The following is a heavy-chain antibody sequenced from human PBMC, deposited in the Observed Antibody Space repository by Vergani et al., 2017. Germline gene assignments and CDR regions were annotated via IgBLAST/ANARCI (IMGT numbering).Heavy chain of an antibody. V-gene: IGHV4-61*02. CDR1: GESLRSGSHY. CDR2: IHTGGST. Sequence: QVKLQESGPGLLKPSQTLSLPCTVSGESLRSGSHYWSWIRQPAGKGPEWIGHIHTGGSTDLNPSFKSRDAISVDTSKSQFSLKLNSVTVADTAVYYCARSRPYCTSGSCPAVWGQGTLVTVSS. J-gene: IGHJ4*02. CDR3: ARSRPYCTSGSCPAV. D-gene: IGHD2-15*01.